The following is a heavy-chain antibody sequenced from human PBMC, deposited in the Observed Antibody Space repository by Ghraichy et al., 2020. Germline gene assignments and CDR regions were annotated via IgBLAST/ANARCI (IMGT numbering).Heavy chain of an antibody. CDR2: INSAGTGT. CDR1: GFTFSKFW. J-gene: IGHJ4*02. CDR3: ASPELDY. Sequence: LSLTCAASGFTFSKFWMHWVRQGPGKGLVWVSRINSAGTGTSYADSVKSRFTISRDNAKNTVYLQMNSLRAEDTAVYYCASPELDYWGQGILVTVSS. V-gene: IGHV3-74*01.